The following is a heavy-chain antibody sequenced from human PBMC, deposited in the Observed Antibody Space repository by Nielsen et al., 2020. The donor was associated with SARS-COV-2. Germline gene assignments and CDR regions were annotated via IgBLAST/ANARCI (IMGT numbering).Heavy chain of an antibody. CDR3: ARDGRYSGSYLASDY. Sequence: ASVKVSCKASGYTFTSYGISWVRQAPGQGLEWMGWISAYSGNTNYAQKLQGRVTMTTDTSTSTAYMELRSLRSDDTAVYYCARDGRYSGSYLASDYWGQGTLVTVSS. V-gene: IGHV1-18*01. D-gene: IGHD1-26*01. J-gene: IGHJ4*02. CDR1: GYTFTSYG. CDR2: ISAYSGNT.